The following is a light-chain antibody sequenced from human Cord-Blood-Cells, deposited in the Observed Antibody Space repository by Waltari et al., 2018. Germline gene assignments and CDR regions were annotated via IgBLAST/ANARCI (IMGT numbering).Light chain of an antibody. J-gene: IGKJ5*01. CDR1: QSISSY. Sequence: IQMTQSPSSLSASLGTRVTITCRASQSISSYLNWYQQKPGKAPNLLFYAATSLQSGVPSRFSGSGSGTDFTLTISSVPPEDCATYYGQQSYSTAITFGQGTRLEIK. V-gene: IGKV1-39*01. CDR3: QQSYSTAIT. CDR2: AAT.